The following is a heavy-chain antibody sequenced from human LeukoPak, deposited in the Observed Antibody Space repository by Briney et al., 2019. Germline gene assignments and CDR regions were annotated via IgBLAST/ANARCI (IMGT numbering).Heavy chain of an antibody. Sequence: SETLSLTCTVSGGSISSSYWNWVRQPAGKGLEWIGRIKTSGSTDYNPSLRSRVTISLDTSKNQFSLNLRSVTAADTAVYFCARDQSYGDFLYWGQGTLVTVSS. J-gene: IGHJ4*02. CDR3: ARDQSYGDFLY. D-gene: IGHD4-17*01. V-gene: IGHV4-4*07. CDR2: IKTSGST. CDR1: GGSISSSY.